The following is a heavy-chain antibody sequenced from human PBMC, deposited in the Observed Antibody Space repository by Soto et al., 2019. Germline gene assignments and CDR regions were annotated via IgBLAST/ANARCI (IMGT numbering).Heavy chain of an antibody. CDR1: GFTFSSYG. CDR2: IWYDGSNK. V-gene: IGHV3-33*01. D-gene: IGHD3-10*01. J-gene: IGHJ6*02. Sequence: GGSLRLSCAASGFTFSSYGTHWVRQAPGKGLEWVAVIWYDGSNKYYADSVKGRFTISRDNSKNTLYLQMNSLRAEDTAVYYCARDPPTITMVRGASYGMDVWGQGTTVTVSS. CDR3: ARDPPTITMVRGASYGMDV.